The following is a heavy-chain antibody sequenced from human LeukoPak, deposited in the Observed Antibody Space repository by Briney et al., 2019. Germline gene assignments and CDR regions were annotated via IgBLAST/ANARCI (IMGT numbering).Heavy chain of an antibody. CDR3: ARPRSSYYYGSGSYYNY. J-gene: IGHJ4*02. CDR1: GFTFSSYW. V-gene: IGHV3-30*03. D-gene: IGHD3-10*01. CDR2: ISYDGSNK. Sequence: GGSLRLSCAASGFTFSSYWMSWVRQAPGKGLEWVAVISYDGSNKYYADSVKGRFTISRDNSKNTLYLQMNSLRAEDTAVYYCARPRSSYYYGSGSYYNYWGQGTLVTVSS.